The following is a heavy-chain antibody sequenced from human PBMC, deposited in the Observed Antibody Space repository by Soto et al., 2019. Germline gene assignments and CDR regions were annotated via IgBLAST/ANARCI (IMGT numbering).Heavy chain of an antibody. CDR2: ISTGSSYI. Sequence: RLSCAASGFTFSSYTMHWVRQAPGKGLEWVSSISTGSSYIYYADSLKGRFTISRDNAGNSLYLQMNSLRAEDTAVYDCAREMKQLVQEGFLQHWGQGTVVTVSS. D-gene: IGHD6-13*01. CDR1: GFTFSSYT. J-gene: IGHJ1*01. V-gene: IGHV3-21*01. CDR3: AREMKQLVQEGFLQH.